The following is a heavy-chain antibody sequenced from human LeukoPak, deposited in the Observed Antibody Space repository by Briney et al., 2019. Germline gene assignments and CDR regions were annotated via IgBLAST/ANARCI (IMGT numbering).Heavy chain of an antibody. CDR2: INPNSGGT. D-gene: IGHD3-22*01. CDR3: ARLGVVVYHFGAFDI. Sequence: ASVKVSCKASGYTFTGYYMHWVRQAPGQGLEWMGWINPNSGGTNYAQKFQGRVTMTRDTSISTAYMELSRLRSDDTAVYYCARLGVVVYHFGAFDIWGQGTMVTVSS. CDR1: GYTFTGYY. J-gene: IGHJ3*02. V-gene: IGHV1-2*02.